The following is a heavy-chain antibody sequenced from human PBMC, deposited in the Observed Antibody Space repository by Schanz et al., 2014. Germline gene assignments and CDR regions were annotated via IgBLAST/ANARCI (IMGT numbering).Heavy chain of an antibody. Sequence: EVQLVESGGGFVQPGGSLRLSCTASGFAFSSYSMNWVRQAPGKGLEWVSYISSSGTTIYYADSVKGRFTISRDNAKNSLFLQMNSLRAEDTAVYYCAKDLLYGAPMPLNHLDYWGQGTLVTVSS. J-gene: IGHJ4*02. CDR3: AKDLLYGAPMPLNHLDY. D-gene: IGHD2-2*01. V-gene: IGHV3-48*01. CDR1: GFAFSSYS. CDR2: ISSSGTTI.